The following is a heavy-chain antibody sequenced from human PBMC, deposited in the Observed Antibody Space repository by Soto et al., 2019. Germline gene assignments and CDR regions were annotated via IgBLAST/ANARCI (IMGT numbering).Heavy chain of an antibody. J-gene: IGHJ4*02. V-gene: IGHV4-61*08. Sequence: PSETLSLTCTVSGGSISSGDYYWSWIRQPPGKGLEWIGYIYYSGNTNYNPSLKSRVTISVDTSKNQFSLKLSSVTAADTAVYYCARRVKYGSGGRPAYYFDYWGQGTLVTVSS. CDR1: GGSISSGDYY. D-gene: IGHD3-10*01. CDR2: IYYSGNT. CDR3: ARRVKYGSGGRPAYYFDY.